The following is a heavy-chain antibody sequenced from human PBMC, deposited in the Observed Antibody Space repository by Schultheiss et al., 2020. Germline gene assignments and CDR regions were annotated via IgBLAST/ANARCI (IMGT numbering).Heavy chain of an antibody. D-gene: IGHD1-26*01. CDR3: TRDWGNSGSYYPLDY. J-gene: IGHJ4*02. CDR2: IYYSGST. V-gene: IGHV4-59*06. Sequence: SETLSLTCTVSGGSISSYYWSWIRQHPGKGLEWIGYIYYSGSTYYNPSLKSRLTISVDTSKNQFSLKLSSVTAADTAVYYCTRDWGNSGSYYPLDYWGQGTLVNVSS. CDR1: GGSISSYY.